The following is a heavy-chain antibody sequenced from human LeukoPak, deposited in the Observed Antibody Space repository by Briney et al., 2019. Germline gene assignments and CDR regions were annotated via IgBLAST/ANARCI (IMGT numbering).Heavy chain of an antibody. V-gene: IGHV3-15*01. CDR2: IKSKTDGGTT. Sequence: RIKSKTDGGTTDYAAPVKGRFTISRDDSKNTLYLQMNSLKTEDTAVYYCTTEEGPYRTDYWGQGTLVTVSS. J-gene: IGHJ4*02. CDR3: TTEEGPYRTDY.